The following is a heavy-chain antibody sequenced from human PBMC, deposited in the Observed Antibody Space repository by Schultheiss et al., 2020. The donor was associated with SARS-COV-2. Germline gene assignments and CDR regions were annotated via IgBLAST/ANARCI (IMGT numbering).Heavy chain of an antibody. J-gene: IGHJ6*03. D-gene: IGHD2-2*01. CDR3: ARLAIVVPAAIEQWLGTYYYYYYMDV. Sequence: ASVKVSCKVSGYTLTELSMHWVRQAPGKGLEWMGGFDPEDGETIYAQKFQGRVTMTTDTSTSTAYMELRSLRSDDTAVYYCARLAIVVPAAIEQWLGTYYYYYYMDVWGKGTTVTVSS. V-gene: IGHV1-24*01. CDR2: FDPEDGET. CDR1: GYTLTELS.